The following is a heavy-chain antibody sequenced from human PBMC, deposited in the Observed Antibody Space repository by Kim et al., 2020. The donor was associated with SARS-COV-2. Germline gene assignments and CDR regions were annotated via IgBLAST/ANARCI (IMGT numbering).Heavy chain of an antibody. Sequence: SVKVSCKVSGYTLTELSMHWVRQAPGKGLEWMGGFYPEDGETIYAQKFQGRVTMTEDTSTDTAYMELSSLRSEDTAVYYCATSPGVWRGYSANWFDPWGQGTLVTVSS. J-gene: IGHJ5*02. V-gene: IGHV1-24*01. CDR1: GYTLTELS. CDR2: FYPEDGET. D-gene: IGHD3-3*01. CDR3: ATSPGVWRGYSANWFDP.